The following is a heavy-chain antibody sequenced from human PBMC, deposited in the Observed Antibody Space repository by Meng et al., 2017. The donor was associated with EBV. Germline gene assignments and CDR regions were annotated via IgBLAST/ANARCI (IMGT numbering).Heavy chain of an antibody. Sequence: QVQLVQDGAGVKRPGAVVKASCKACGSTLTRYGISWVRQAPGQGLEWMGWISDYNGNTNYAQKLQGRVTITTDTSTSTAYMELRSLRADTTAVYYCARDGRLYDTPSPFDYWGQGTLVTVSS. J-gene: IGHJ4*02. D-gene: IGHD3-22*01. CDR2: ISDYNGNT. CDR1: GSTLTRYG. V-gene: IGHV1-18*01. CDR3: ARDGRLYDTPSPFDY.